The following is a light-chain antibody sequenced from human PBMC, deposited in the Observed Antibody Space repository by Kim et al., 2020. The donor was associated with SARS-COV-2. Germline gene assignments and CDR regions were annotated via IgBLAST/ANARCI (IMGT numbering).Light chain of an antibody. Sequence: NFMLTPPHSVSESPGKTVTISCTRSSGSIANSHVHWYQQRPGSSPTTVVYDDNQRPSGVPDRFSDSIDSSSNSAALTISGLKTEDEADYYCKSYDSDSQGVFGGGTQLTVL. V-gene: IGLV6-57*01. J-gene: IGLJ3*02. CDR1: SGSIANSH. CDR3: KSYDSDSQGV. CDR2: DDN.